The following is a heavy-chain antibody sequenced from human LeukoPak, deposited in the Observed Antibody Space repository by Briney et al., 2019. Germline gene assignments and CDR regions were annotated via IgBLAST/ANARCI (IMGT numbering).Heavy chain of an antibody. CDR3: ASFELRHWGNWFDP. V-gene: IGHV3-48*04. D-gene: IGHD3-16*01. J-gene: IGHJ5*02. CDR1: GFTFSSYS. CDR2: ISSSSSTI. Sequence: PGGSLRLSCAASGFTFSSYSMNWVRQAPGKGLEWVSYISSSSSTIYYADSVKGRFTISRDNAKNSLYLQMNSLRAEDTAVYYCASFELRHWGNWFDPWGQGTLVTVSS.